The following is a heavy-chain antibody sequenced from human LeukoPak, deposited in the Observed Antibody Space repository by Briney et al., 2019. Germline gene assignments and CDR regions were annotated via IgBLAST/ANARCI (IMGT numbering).Heavy chain of an antibody. CDR3: ARGYGGATSYYFDY. J-gene: IGHJ4*02. V-gene: IGHV4-39*07. CDR1: GGSISSSGYY. Sequence: SGTLSLTCTVSGGSISSSGYYWGWIRQPPGKGLEWIGSIHYSGSTYYNPSLKSRVTMSVDTSKNQFSLKLSSVTAADTAVYYCARGYGGATSYYFDYWGQGTLVTVSS. D-gene: IGHD1-26*01. CDR2: IHYSGST.